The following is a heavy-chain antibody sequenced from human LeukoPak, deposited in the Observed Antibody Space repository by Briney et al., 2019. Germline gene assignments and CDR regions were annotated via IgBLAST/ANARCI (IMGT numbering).Heavy chain of an antibody. CDR2: INPSGGST. CDR1: GYTFTSYY. CDR3: ARDRDPDSSSWYWFDP. V-gene: IGHV1-46*01. D-gene: IGHD6-13*01. J-gene: IGHJ5*02. Sequence: ASVKDSCKATGYTFTSYYMHWVRQAPGQGLEWMGIINPSGGSTSYAQKFQGRVTMTRDTSTSTVYMELSSLRSEDTAVYYCARDRDPDSSSWYWFDPWGQGTLVTVSS.